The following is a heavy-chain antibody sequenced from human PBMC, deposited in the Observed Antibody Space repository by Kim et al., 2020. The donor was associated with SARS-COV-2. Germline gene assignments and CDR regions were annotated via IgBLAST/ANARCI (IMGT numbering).Heavy chain of an antibody. D-gene: IGHD3-3*01. CDR3: ARDRSGRYYMDV. J-gene: IGHJ6*03. CDR1: GFTFSSYS. Sequence: GGSLRLSCAASGFTFSSYSMNWVRQAPGKGLEWVSSISSSSSYIYYADSVKGRFTISRDNAKNSLYLQMNSLRAEDTAVYYCARDRSGRYYMDVWGKGTTVTVSS. CDR2: ISSSSSYI. V-gene: IGHV3-21*01.